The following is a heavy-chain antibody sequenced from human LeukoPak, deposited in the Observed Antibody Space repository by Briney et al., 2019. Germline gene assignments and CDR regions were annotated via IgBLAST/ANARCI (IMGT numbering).Heavy chain of an antibody. Sequence: GGSLRLSCAASGFTFSSYALHWVRQAPGKGLEWVAIISYDGTNKYYADSVKGRFTISRDNSRNTLYLQMNSLRAEDMAVYYCARVYCIISSCPEIDYWGQGTLVTVSS. J-gene: IGHJ4*02. CDR1: GFTFSSYA. V-gene: IGHV3-30*04. CDR2: ISYDGTNK. CDR3: ARVYCIISSCPEIDY. D-gene: IGHD2-15*01.